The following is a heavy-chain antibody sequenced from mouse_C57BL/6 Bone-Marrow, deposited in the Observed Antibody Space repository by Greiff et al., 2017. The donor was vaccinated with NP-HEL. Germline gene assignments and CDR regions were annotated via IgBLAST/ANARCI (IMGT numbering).Heavy chain of an antibody. CDR2: INPSSGYT. CDR1: GYTFTSYC. V-gene: IGHV1-7*01. Sequence: VQLQQSGAELAQPGASVKLSCKASGYTFTSYCMHWVKQRPGQGLEWLGYINPSSGYTKYNQKFKDKATLTADKSSSTAYMQLSSLTYEDSADYYCARYRASTGTRAMDYWGQGTSVTVSS. D-gene: IGHD4-1*02. CDR3: ARYRASTGTRAMDY. J-gene: IGHJ4*01.